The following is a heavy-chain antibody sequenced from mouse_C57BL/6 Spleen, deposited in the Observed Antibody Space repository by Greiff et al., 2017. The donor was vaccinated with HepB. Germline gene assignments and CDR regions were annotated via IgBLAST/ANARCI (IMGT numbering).Heavy chain of an antibody. J-gene: IGHJ3*01. CDR2: INPNNGGT. Sequence: EVQLQQSGPELVKPGASVKISCKASGYTFTDYYMNWVKQSHGKSLEWIGDINPNNGGTSYNQKFKGKATLTVDKSSSTAYMELRSLTSEDSAVYYCAIQEGRDWFAYWVQGTLVTVSA. CDR1: GYTFTDYY. V-gene: IGHV1-26*01. CDR3: AIQEGRDWFAY.